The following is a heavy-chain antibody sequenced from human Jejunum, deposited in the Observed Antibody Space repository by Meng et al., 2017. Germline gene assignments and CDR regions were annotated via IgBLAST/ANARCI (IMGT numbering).Heavy chain of an antibody. J-gene: IGHJ3*02. CDR3: TKDHHGCRDYGGRDGAFHI. D-gene: IGHD4-17*01. Sequence: SLKISCAASGFTFNDYAMNWVRQPPGVGLEWVSGISWNSGSIYYADSVKGRFTISRDNAKNSLYLQMNSLRGEDTAFYYCTKDHHGCRDYGGRDGAFHIWGQGTMVTVSS. CDR2: ISWNSGSI. V-gene: IGHV3-9*01. CDR1: GFTFNDYA.